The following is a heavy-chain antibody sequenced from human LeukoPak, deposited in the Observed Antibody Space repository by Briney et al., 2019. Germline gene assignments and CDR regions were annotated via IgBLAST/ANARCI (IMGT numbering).Heavy chain of an antibody. CDR1: GYTFTGYY. Sequence: ASVKVSCKASGYTFTGYYMHWVRQAPGQGHEWMGWISAYNGNTNYAQKLQGRVTMTTDTSTSTAYMELRSLRSDDTAVYYCARVGYSSDYPFDYWGQGTLVTVSS. CDR3: ARVGYSSDYPFDY. CDR2: ISAYNGNT. J-gene: IGHJ4*02. D-gene: IGHD6-19*01. V-gene: IGHV1-18*04.